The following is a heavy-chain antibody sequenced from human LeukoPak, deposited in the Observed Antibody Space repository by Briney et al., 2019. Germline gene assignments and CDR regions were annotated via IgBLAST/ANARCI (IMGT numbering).Heavy chain of an antibody. CDR3: AKARRTGTHYSDFDY. J-gene: IGHJ4*02. V-gene: IGHV3-43*02. D-gene: IGHD3/OR15-3a*01. Sequence: GGSLRLSCAASGFTFDECAMYWVRQAPGKGLDWVSLISGDGATTSYADSVKGRFTVSRDNSENSLHLQMESLRAEDTALYYCAKARRTGTHYSDFDYWGQGTLVTLSS. CDR2: ISGDGATT. CDR1: GFTFDECA.